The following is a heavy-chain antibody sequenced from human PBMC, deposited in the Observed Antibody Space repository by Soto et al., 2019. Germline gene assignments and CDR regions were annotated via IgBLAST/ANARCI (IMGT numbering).Heavy chain of an antibody. CDR2: IKQDGSEK. CDR1: GFTFSSYA. D-gene: IGHD6-19*01. V-gene: IGHV3-7*01. Sequence: GGSLRLSCAASGFTFSSYAMRWVRQAPGKGLEWVANIKQDGSEKNSLDSVRGRFTISRDNAKNSLYLQMNSLRAEDTAVYYCARDFGWNYVDYWGQGALVTVSS. CDR3: ARDFGWNYVDY. J-gene: IGHJ4*02.